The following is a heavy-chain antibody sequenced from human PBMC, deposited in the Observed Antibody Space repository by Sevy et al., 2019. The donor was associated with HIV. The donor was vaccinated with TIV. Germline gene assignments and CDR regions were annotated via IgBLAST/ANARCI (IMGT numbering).Heavy chain of an antibody. V-gene: IGHV4-4*02. D-gene: IGHD4-17*01. CDR1: GDSISSSNW. J-gene: IGHJ4*02. Sequence: SETLSLTCAVSGDSISSSNWWSWVRQPPGKGLEWIGEISHSGSTNYNPSLKSRVTISVDKSKNQFSLKLSSVTAADKAVYYCASRGDYGDYGYYFDYWGQGTLVTVSS. CDR3: ASRGDYGDYGYYFDY. CDR2: ISHSGST.